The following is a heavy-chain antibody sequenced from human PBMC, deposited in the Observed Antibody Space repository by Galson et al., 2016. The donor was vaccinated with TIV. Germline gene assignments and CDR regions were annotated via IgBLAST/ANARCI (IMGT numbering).Heavy chain of an antibody. CDR2: FDPEQHKK. Sequence: SVKVSCKASGYTFTSYGFGWVRQAPGQGLEWMAGFDPEQHKKIYAQKLEGRVTLTDDTSTDTAFLELSSLSFEDTAVYYCASVAWFPGLSLDNWGQGTLVIVSS. CDR1: GYTFTSYG. J-gene: IGHJ4*02. V-gene: IGHV1-24*01. CDR3: ASVAWFPGLSLDN. D-gene: IGHD2/OR15-2a*01.